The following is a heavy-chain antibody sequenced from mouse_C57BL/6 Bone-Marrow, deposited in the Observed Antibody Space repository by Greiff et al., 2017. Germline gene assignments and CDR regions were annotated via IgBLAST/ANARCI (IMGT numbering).Heavy chain of an antibody. CDR3: ARVSTRVTPYAMDY. Sequence: EVQRVESGGGLVKPGGSLKLSCAASGFTFSSYAMSWVRQTPEKRLEWVGTISDGGSYTYYPDNVKGRFTISRNNAKNNLYLQMNHLKSEDTAMYDCARVSTRVTPYAMDYWGQGTSVTVSS. CDR2: ISDGGSYT. D-gene: IGHD2-1*01. CDR1: GFTFSSYA. J-gene: IGHJ4*01. V-gene: IGHV5-4*01.